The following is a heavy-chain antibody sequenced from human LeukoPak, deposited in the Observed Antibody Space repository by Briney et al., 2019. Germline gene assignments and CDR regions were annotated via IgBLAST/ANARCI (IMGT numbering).Heavy chain of an antibody. Sequence: ASVKVSCKASGYTFTGYYMHWVRQAPGQGREWMGWINPNSGGTNYAQKFQGRVTMTRDTSISTAYMELSRLRSDDTAVYYCARDDSLNSSDYYYYMDVWGKGTTVTVSS. CDR1: GYTFTGYY. D-gene: IGHD2/OR15-2a*01. CDR2: INPNSGGT. V-gene: IGHV1-2*02. J-gene: IGHJ6*03. CDR3: ARDDSLNSSDYYYYMDV.